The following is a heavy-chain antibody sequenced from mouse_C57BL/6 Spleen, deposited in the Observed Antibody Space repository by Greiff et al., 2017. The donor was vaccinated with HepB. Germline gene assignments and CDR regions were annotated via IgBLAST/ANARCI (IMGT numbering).Heavy chain of an antibody. J-gene: IGHJ4*01. D-gene: IGHD3-3*01. CDR1: GFTFSSYA. V-gene: IGHV5-4*01. CDR3: AREGPGYAMDY. CDR2: ISDGGSYT. Sequence: EVNLVESGGGLVKPGGSLKLSCAASGFTFSSYAMSWVRQTPEKRLEWVATISDGGSYTYYPDNVKGRFTISRDNAKNNLYLQMSHLKSEDTAMYYCAREGPGYAMDYWGQGTSVTVSS.